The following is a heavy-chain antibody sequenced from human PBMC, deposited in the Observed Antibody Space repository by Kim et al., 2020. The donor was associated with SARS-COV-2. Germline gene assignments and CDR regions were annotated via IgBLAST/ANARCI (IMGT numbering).Heavy chain of an antibody. CDR3: ARVTGDFVDWFDP. Sequence: SETLSLTCTVSGGSISSYYWSWIRQPPGKGLEWIGYIYYSGSTNYNPSLKSRVTISVDTSKNQFSLKLSSVTAADTAVYYCARVTGDFVDWFDPWGQGTLVTVSS. D-gene: IGHD7-27*01. J-gene: IGHJ5*02. CDR1: GGSISSYY. CDR2: IYYSGST. V-gene: IGHV4-59*13.